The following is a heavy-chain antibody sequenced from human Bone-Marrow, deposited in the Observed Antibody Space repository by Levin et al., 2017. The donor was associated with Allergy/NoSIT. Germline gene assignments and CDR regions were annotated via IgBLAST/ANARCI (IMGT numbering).Heavy chain of an antibody. CDR2: IYYSGST. D-gene: IGHD2-2*02. V-gene: IGHV4-59*01. J-gene: IGHJ6*02. Sequence: SQTLSLTCTVSGGSMSSYYWSWIRQPPGKGLEWIGYIYYSGSTKYNPSLKSRVTISVDTSKNQFSLKLSSVTAADTAVYYCARTLVPSAITDVWGQGTTVTVSS. CDR1: GGSMSSYY. CDR3: ARTLVPSAITDV.